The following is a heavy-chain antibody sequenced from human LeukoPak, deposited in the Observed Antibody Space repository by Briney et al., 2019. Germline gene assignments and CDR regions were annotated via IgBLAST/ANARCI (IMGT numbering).Heavy chain of an antibody. D-gene: IGHD3-22*01. CDR3: ARDWDSSGSTPFHYFDY. Sequence: GASVKVSCKASGYTFTSYGISWVRQAPGQGLEWMGWISAYNGNTNYAQKLQGRVTVTTDTSTSTAYMELRSLRSDDTAVYYCARDWDSSGSTPFHYFDYWGQGTLVTVSS. CDR1: GYTFTSYG. V-gene: IGHV1-18*01. J-gene: IGHJ4*02. CDR2: ISAYNGNT.